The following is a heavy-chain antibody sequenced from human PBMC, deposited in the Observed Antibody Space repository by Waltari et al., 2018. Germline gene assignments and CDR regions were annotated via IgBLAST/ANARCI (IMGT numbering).Heavy chain of an antibody. CDR3: ARGLPRGYYFDY. J-gene: IGHJ4*02. Sequence: QVQLVQSGAEVKKPGSSVKVSCKASGGTFSSYAISWVRQAPGQGLEWMGGIIPICGTANDAQKFEGRVTITTDESTSTAYMELSSLRSEDTAVYYCARGLPRGYYFDYWGQGTLVTVSS. CDR1: GGTFSSYA. CDR2: IIPICGTA. V-gene: IGHV1-69*05. D-gene: IGHD5-12*01.